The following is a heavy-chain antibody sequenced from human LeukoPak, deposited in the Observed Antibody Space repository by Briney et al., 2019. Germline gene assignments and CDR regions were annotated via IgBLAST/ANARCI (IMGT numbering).Heavy chain of an antibody. Sequence: SSETLSLTCTVSGGSMINNYWTWIRQPTGKGLECIGRIYMSGSRFYNPSLKSQVTMSVDTSKNQFSLKLTSVTAADTAVYFCERVGREWFDPWGQGTLVTVSS. CDR3: ERVGREWFDP. CDR1: GGSMINNY. J-gene: IGHJ5*02. CDR2: IYMSGSR. V-gene: IGHV4-4*07.